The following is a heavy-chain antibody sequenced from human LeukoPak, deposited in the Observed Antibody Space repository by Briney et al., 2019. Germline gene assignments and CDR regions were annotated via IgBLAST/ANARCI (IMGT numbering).Heavy chain of an antibody. CDR3: ARVPSSWYAGWFDP. CDR1: GGSISSYY. Sequence: SETLSFTCTVSGGSISSYYWSWIRQPPGKGLEWIGYIYYSGSTNYNPSLKSRVTISVDTSKNQFSLKLSSVTAADTAVYYCARVPSSWYAGWFDPWGQGTLVTVSS. D-gene: IGHD6-13*01. J-gene: IGHJ5*02. V-gene: IGHV4-59*01. CDR2: IYYSGST.